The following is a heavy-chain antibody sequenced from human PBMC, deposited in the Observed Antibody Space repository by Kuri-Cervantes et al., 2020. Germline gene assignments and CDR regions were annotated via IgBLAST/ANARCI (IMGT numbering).Heavy chain of an antibody. CDR3: ARVGGSYPYYFDY. V-gene: IGHV4-30-4*01. D-gene: IGHD1-26*01. CDR1: GGSISSGDYY. CDR2: IYYSGST. J-gene: IGHJ4*02. Sequence: LRLSCTVSGGSISSGDYYWSWIRQPPGKGLEWIGYIYYSGSTYYNPSLKSRVTISVDTSKNQFSLKLSSVTAADTAVYYCARVGGSYPYYFDYWGQGTLVTVSS.